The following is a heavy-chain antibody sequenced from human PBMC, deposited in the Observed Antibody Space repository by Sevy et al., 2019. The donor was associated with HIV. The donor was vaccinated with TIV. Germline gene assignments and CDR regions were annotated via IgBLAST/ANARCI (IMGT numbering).Heavy chain of an antibody. CDR2: LQSGGST. J-gene: IGHJ4*02. CDR1: GFTVSSKY. D-gene: IGHD5-12*01. Sequence: GGSRRLSCEVSGFTVSSKYMSWVRQAPGKGLEWVSVLQSGGSTNYADSVRGRFTISRDNSKNTLYLQMDGLRAEDTAIYYGTRSLASGYFVTFDHWGQGALVTVSS. V-gene: IGHV3-53*01. CDR3: TRSLASGYFVTFDH.